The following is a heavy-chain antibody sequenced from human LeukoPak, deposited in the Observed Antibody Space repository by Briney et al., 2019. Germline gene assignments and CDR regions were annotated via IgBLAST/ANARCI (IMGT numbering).Heavy chain of an antibody. V-gene: IGHV3-11*04. CDR1: GVTFSDYY. CDR3: ARILEGYHYYMDV. CDR2: IGTGGSIT. Sequence: GWSLRLSCAASGVTFSDYYMSWIRQAPGKGLQWVSYIGTGGSITYYADSVKGRFTISRDNAKNSLYLQMNSLRVEDTAVYYCARILEGYHYYMDVWGKGTTVTVSS. J-gene: IGHJ6*03.